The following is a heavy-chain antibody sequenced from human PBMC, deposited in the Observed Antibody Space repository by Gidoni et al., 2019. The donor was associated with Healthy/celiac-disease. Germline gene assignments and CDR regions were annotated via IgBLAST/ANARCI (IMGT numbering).Heavy chain of an antibody. J-gene: IGHJ4*02. CDR2: IYYSGST. CDR3: ARVVTRYYFDY. D-gene: IGHD4-4*01. Sequence: QVQLQASGPGLVKPSQTLSLTCTVSGGSISSGGYYWSWIRQPPGKGLEWIGYIYYSGSTYYNPSLKRRVTISVDTSKNQFSLKLSSVTAADTAVYYCARVVTRYYFDYWGQGTLVTVSS. V-gene: IGHV4-31*03. CDR1: GGSISSGGYY.